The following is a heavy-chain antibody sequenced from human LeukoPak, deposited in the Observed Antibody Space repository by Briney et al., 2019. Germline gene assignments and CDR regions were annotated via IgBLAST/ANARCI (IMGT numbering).Heavy chain of an antibody. CDR2: INTNTGNP. V-gene: IGHV7-4-1*02. J-gene: IGHJ6*03. CDR1: GYTFTSYG. D-gene: IGHD1-26*01. CDR3: ARGRGSSARLGYYFYYIDV. Sequence: ASVKVSCKASGYTFTSYGIHWARQAPGQGLEWMGWINTNTGNPTYAQGFTGRFVFSLETSVSTSYLQISSLKAEDTAVYYCARGRGSSARLGYYFYYIDVWGKGTTVTVSS.